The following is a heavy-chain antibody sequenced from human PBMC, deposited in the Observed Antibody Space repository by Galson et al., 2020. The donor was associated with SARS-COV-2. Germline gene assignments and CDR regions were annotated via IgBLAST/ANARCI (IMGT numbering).Heavy chain of an antibody. Sequence: SETLSLTCTVSGGSISSGSYYWSWIRQPAGKGLEWIGRIYTSGSTNYNPSLKSRVTISVDTSKNQFSLKLSSVTAADTAVYYCARSGRIAVAGKHFDYWGQGTLVTVSS. D-gene: IGHD6-19*01. V-gene: IGHV4-61*02. CDR1: GGSISSGSYY. CDR2: IYTSGST. J-gene: IGHJ4*02. CDR3: ARSGRIAVAGKHFDY.